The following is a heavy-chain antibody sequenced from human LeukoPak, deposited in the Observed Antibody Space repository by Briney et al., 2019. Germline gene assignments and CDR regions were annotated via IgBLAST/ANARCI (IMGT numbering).Heavy chain of an antibody. Sequence: SVKVSCKASGDTFSSYAISWVRQAPGQGLEWMGRIIPILGIANYAQKFQGRVTITADKSTSTAYMELSSLRSEDTAVYYCARDLRGYGMDVWGQGTTVTVSS. D-gene: IGHD3-10*01. CDR3: ARDLRGYGMDV. CDR2: IIPILGIA. CDR1: GDTFSSYA. V-gene: IGHV1-69*04. J-gene: IGHJ6*02.